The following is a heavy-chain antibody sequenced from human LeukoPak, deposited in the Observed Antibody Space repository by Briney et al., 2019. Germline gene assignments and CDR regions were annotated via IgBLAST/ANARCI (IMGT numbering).Heavy chain of an antibody. D-gene: IGHD2-21*02. CDR2: ISSSSSYI. CDR3: ARGPYCGGDCYGRENFDY. V-gene: IGHV3-21*01. J-gene: IGHJ4*02. CDR1: GFTFSSYS. Sequence: GGSLRLSCAASGFTFSSYSMTWVRQAPGKGLEWVSSISSSSSYIYYADSVKGRFTISRDNAKNSLYLQMNSLRAEDTAVYYCARGPYCGGDCYGRENFDYWGQGTLVTVSS.